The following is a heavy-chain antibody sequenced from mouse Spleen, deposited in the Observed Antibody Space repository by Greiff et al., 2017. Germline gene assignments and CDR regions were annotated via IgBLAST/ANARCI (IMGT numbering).Heavy chain of an antibody. CDR1: GYTFTSYW. CDR3: ARSGYGAY. CDR2: IDPSDSYT. Sequence: QVQLQQPGAELVKPGASVKLSCKASGYTFTSYWMHWVKQRPGQGLEWIGEIDPSDSYTNYNQKFKGKATLTVDKSSSTAYMQLSSLTSEDSAVYYCARSGYGAYWGQGTLVTVSA. D-gene: IGHD1-2*01. J-gene: IGHJ3*01. V-gene: IGHV1-69*02.